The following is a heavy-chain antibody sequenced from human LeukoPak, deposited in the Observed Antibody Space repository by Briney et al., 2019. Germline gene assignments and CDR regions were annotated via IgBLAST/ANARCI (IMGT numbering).Heavy chain of an antibody. J-gene: IGHJ3*02. CDR3: AILEGYGDYDDAFDI. D-gene: IGHD4-17*01. Sequence: SETLSFTCTVSGGSISSSSYYWGWIRPPPAKGLEWIGSIYYSGSTYYNPSLKSRVTISVDTSKNQFSLKLSSVTAADTAVYYCAILEGYGDYDDAFDIWGQGTMVTVSS. CDR1: GGSISSSSYY. CDR2: IYYSGST. V-gene: IGHV4-39*01.